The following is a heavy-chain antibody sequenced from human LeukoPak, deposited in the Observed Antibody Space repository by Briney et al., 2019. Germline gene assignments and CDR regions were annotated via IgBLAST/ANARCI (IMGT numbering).Heavy chain of an antibody. V-gene: IGHV1-2*02. CDR3: ASRGSSSSWAYYYGMDV. CDR2: INPNSGGT. D-gene: IGHD6-13*01. Sequence: ASVKVSCKASGYTFTGYYMHWVRQAPGQGLEWMGWINPNSGGTNYAQKFQGRVTMTRDTSISTAYMELSRLRPDDTAVYYCASRGSSSSWAYYYGMDVWGQGTTVTVSS. J-gene: IGHJ6*02. CDR1: GYTFTGYY.